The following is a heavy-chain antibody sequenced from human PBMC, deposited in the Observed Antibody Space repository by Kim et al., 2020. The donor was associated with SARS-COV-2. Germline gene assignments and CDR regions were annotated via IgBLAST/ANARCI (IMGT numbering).Heavy chain of an antibody. Sequence: GGSLRLSCAASGFTFSSYWMSWVRQAPGKGLEWVANIKQDGSEKYYVDSVKGRFTISRDNAKNSLYLQMNSLRAEDTAVYYCARDRGVYDYYDSSGYSDYWGQGTLVTVSS. CDR2: IKQDGSEK. D-gene: IGHD3-22*01. J-gene: IGHJ4*02. CDR3: ARDRGVYDYYDSSGYSDY. CDR1: GFTFSSYW. V-gene: IGHV3-7*01.